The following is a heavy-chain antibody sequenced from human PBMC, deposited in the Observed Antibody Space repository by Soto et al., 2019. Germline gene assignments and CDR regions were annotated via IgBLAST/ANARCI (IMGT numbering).Heavy chain of an antibody. J-gene: IGHJ6*02. CDR2: ISAYNGNT. CDR1: GYTFTSYG. D-gene: IGHD2-8*01. Sequence: ASVKVSCKASGYTFTSYGISWVRQAPGQGLEWMGWISAYNGNTNYAQKLQGRVTMTTDTSTSTAYMELRSLRSDDTAVYYCARDAPRLDIVLMVYAELYGPHNMDVWGQGTTVTVSS. CDR3: ARDAPRLDIVLMVYAELYGPHNMDV. V-gene: IGHV1-18*01.